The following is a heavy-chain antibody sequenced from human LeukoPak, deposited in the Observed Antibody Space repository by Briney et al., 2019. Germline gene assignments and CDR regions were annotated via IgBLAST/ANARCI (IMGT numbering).Heavy chain of an antibody. CDR2: IYYSGST. CDR1: GGSISSGDYY. CDR3: ARVAVDPVTYYYMDV. Sequence: SETLSLTCTVSGGSISSGDYYWSWIRQPPGKGLEWIGYIYYSGSTYYNPSLKSRVTISVDTSKNQFSLKLSSVTAADTAVYYCARVAVDPVTYYYMDVWGKGTTVTVSS. J-gene: IGHJ6*03. V-gene: IGHV4-30-4*08. D-gene: IGHD4-23*01.